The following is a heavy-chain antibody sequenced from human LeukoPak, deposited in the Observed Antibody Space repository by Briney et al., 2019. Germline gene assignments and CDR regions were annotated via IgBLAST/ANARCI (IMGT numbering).Heavy chain of an antibody. CDR3: AKAGSSSWYSDY. Sequence: GGSLRLSCAASGFTFSSYAMSWVRQAPGKGLEWVSAISGGGGSTYYADSVKGRFTISRDNSKNTLYLQMNSLRAEGTAVYYCAKAGSSSWYSDYWGQGTLVTVSS. D-gene: IGHD6-13*01. J-gene: IGHJ4*02. CDR2: ISGGGGST. V-gene: IGHV3-23*01. CDR1: GFTFSSYA.